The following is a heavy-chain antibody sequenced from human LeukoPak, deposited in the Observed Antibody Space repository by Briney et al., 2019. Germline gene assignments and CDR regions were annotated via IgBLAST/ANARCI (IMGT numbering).Heavy chain of an antibody. D-gene: IGHD1-26*01. J-gene: IGHJ4*02. V-gene: IGHV1-2*02. Sequence: GASVTVSCKASGYTFTGYYMHWVRQAPGQGLEWMGWINPNSGGTNYAQKFQGRVTMTRDTSISTAYMELSRLRSDDTAVYYCARDVGATDGSDYWGQGTLVTVSS. CDR2: INPNSGGT. CDR1: GYTFTGYY. CDR3: ARDVGATDGSDY.